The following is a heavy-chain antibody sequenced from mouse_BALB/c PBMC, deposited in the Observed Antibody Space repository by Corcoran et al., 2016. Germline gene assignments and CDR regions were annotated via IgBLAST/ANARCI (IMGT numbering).Heavy chain of an antibody. D-gene: IGHD2-12*01. CDR2: ISCYNGAT. Sequence: LVKPGASVKIPGKASGYSFTGYYMQWVKQSHGKSLEWIGYISCYNGATSYNQKFKGKATFTVDTSSSTAYMQFNSLTSEDSAVYYCARATLRYYAMDYWGQGTSVTVSS. CDR1: GYSFTGYY. V-gene: IGHV1S34*01. CDR3: ARATLRYYAMDY. J-gene: IGHJ4*01.